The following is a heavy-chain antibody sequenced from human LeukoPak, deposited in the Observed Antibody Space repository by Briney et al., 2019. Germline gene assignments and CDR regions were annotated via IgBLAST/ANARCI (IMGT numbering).Heavy chain of an antibody. J-gene: IGHJ4*02. CDR2: INPNSGGR. Sequence: ASLKVSRTASGYTLTGYSMHCVRQAPGHEREWMGRINPNSGGRNYAQKFYGRVTMSRDTSISTAYMELSRLRSGDTAVYYCARFARGATVTKYYFDYWGQGTLVTVSS. D-gene: IGHD4-17*01. V-gene: IGHV1-2*06. CDR3: ARFARGATVTKYYFDY. CDR1: GYTLTGYS.